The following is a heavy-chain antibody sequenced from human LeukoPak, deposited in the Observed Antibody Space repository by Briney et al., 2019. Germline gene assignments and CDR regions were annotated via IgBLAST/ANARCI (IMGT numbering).Heavy chain of an antibody. CDR1: GGSISSYY. V-gene: IGHV4-4*09. CDR3: ARQGRGVAHFPPDY. D-gene: IGHD3-3*02. J-gene: IGHJ4*02. CDR2: IYTSGST. Sequence: SETLSLTCTVSGGSISSYYWSWIRQPPGKGLEWIGYIYTSGSTNYNPSLKSRVTISVDTSKNQFSLKLSSVTAADTAVYYRARQGRGVAHFPPDYWGQGTLVTVSS.